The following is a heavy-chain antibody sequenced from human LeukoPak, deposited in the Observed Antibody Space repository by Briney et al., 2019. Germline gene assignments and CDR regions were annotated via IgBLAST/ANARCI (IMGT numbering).Heavy chain of an antibody. CDR3: ARDRRSITMIVVAAFDI. CDR2: ISGSGGIT. CDR1: GFTFSSYA. Sequence: GGSLRLSCAASGFTFSSYAMSWVRQAPGKGLEWVSAISGSGGITYYADSVKGRFTISRDNSKNTLYLQMNSLRAEDTAVYYCARDRRSITMIVVAAFDIWGQGTMVTVSS. D-gene: IGHD3-22*01. V-gene: IGHV3-23*01. J-gene: IGHJ3*02.